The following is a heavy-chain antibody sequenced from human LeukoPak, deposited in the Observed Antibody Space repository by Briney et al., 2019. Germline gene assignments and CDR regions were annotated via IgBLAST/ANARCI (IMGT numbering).Heavy chain of an antibody. CDR3: VREDGYCSGGNCYSYFDS. Sequence: GGSLRLSCAASGFTFSHFWMSWVRQAPGKGLEWVAYIKKTGSETYYVDSVKGRFTITRDNTRNSLFLQMYSLRAEDTAVYYCVREDGYCSGGNCYSYFDSWGQGTLVTVSS. CDR2: IKKTGSET. V-gene: IGHV3-7*01. CDR1: GFTFSHFW. D-gene: IGHD2-15*01. J-gene: IGHJ4*02.